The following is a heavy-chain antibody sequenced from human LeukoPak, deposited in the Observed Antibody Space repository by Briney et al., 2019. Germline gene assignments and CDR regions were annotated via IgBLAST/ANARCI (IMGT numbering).Heavy chain of an antibody. J-gene: IGHJ5*02. V-gene: IGHV3-66*01. CDR3: PRLGLQSPRGCFDP. D-gene: IGHD4-11*01. CDR2: IYSGGST. CDR1: GFTVISNY. Sequence: GGSLRLSCAVSGFTVISNYMTWVRQAPGKGLEWVSVIYSGGSTYYADSVKGRFTISRDNSNNTLYLQMNSLRAEDTAVYYCPRLGLQSPRGCFDPWGQGTLVTVSS.